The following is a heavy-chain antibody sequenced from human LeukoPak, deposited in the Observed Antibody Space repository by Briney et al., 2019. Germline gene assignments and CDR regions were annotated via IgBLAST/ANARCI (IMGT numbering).Heavy chain of an antibody. CDR2: ISSSSSYI. J-gene: IGHJ4*02. CDR3: ARGDGYYYDSSGYSQGDY. V-gene: IGHV3-21*04. D-gene: IGHD3-22*01. CDR1: GFTFSSYS. Sequence: GGSLRLSCAASGFTFSSYSMNWVRQAPGKGLEWVSSISSSSSYIYYADSVKGRFTISRDNAKNSLYLQMNSLRAEDTAVYYCARGDGYYYDSSGYSQGDYWGQGTLVTVSS.